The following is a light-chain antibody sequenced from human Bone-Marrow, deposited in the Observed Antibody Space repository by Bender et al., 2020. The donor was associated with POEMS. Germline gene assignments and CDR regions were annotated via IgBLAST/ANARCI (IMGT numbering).Light chain of an antibody. CDR1: NIGSKS. J-gene: IGLJ1*01. CDR2: DDT. Sequence: SYVLTQPPSVSVAPGQTARITCGENNIGSKSVHWYQQKPGQAPALVVYDDTDRPSGVPDRFSGSKSGNTASLTISGLQLEDEADYYCCSFVTTTTSFYVFGTGTKVTVL. CDR3: CSFVTTTTSFYV. V-gene: IGLV3-21*02.